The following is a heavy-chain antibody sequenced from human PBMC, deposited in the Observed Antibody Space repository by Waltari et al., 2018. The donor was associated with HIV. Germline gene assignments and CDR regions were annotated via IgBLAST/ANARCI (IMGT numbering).Heavy chain of an antibody. CDR1: VSGVTFTSSR. Sequence: QVQLLKSGAAAKKPGSSVKVSCTESVSGVTFTSSRINWLRQAPGQGLEWMGRIIPMSGTANYAQKFQGRSTITADKGTSTAYMELSSLRFEDTAVYYCASARETMGVDFDFWGQGTLV. CDR3: ASARETMGVDFDF. J-gene: IGHJ4*02. CDR2: IIPMSGTA. D-gene: IGHD3-10*01. V-gene: IGHV1-69*08.